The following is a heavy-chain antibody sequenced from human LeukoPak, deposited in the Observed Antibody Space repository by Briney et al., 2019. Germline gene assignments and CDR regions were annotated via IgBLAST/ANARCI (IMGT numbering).Heavy chain of an antibody. Sequence: SETLSLTCTVSGGSISSSTYYWGWIRQPLGKGLEWIGSIYYSGSTYYKSSLKSRVTISVDTSKNQFSLKLSSVTAADTAVYYCARRYSNYFFNYWGQGTLVTVSS. V-gene: IGHV4-39*01. CDR1: GGSISSSTYY. CDR2: IYYSGST. D-gene: IGHD4-11*01. J-gene: IGHJ4*02. CDR3: ARRYSNYFFNY.